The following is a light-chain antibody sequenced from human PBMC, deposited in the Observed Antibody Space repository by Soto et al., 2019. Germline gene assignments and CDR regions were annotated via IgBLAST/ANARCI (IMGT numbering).Light chain of an antibody. J-gene: IGKJ3*01. V-gene: IGKV3-11*01. Sequence: EIVLTQSPATLSLSPGERATLSCRASQSVSSYLAWYQQKPGQAPRLLIYDASNRATGIPARFSGSGSGTDLTLTISSLEPEDFAVYYCQQPNNWPFTFGPGTKVDIK. CDR1: QSVSSY. CDR2: DAS. CDR3: QQPNNWPFT.